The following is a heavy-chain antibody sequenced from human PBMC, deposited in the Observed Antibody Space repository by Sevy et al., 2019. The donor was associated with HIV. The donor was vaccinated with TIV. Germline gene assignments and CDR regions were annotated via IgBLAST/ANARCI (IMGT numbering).Heavy chain of an antibody. V-gene: IGHV1-46*01. Sequence: ASVKVSCKASGYTFTRYYIHWVRQAPGQELECMGIINPSGGGTNYVQKFQGRVTFTRDTSTSTVYMELSSLRSEDTAVYYCARVESCGGDCYYSDYWGQGTQVTVSS. CDR2: INPSGGGT. CDR3: ARVESCGGDCYYSDY. CDR1: GYTFTRYY. J-gene: IGHJ4*02. D-gene: IGHD2-21*02.